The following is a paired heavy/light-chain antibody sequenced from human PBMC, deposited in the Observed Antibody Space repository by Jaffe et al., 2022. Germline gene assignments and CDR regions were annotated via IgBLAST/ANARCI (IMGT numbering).Heavy chain of an antibody. D-gene: IGHD3-10*01. CDR2: IYTSGST. J-gene: IGHJ4*02. CDR3: ARAEVDYYGSIWSGEYFDY. CDR1: GGSISSGSYY. V-gene: IGHV4-61*02. Sequence: QVQLQESGPGLVKPSQTLSLTCTVSGGSISSGSYYWSWIRQPAGKGLEWIGRIYTSGSTNYNPSLKSRVTISVDTSKNQFSLKLSSVTAADTAVYYCARAEVDYYGSIWSGEYFDYWGQGTLVTVSS.
Light chain of an antibody. CDR1: SSNIGSNY. CDR2: RNN. CDR3: AAWDDSLSGFHAV. Sequence: QSVLTQPPSASGTPGQRVTISCSGSSSNIGSNYVYWYQQLPGTAPKLLIYRNNQRPSGVPDRFSGSKSGTSASLAISGLRSEDEADYYCAAWDDSLSGFHAVFGGGTQLTVL. J-gene: IGLJ7*01. V-gene: IGLV1-47*01.